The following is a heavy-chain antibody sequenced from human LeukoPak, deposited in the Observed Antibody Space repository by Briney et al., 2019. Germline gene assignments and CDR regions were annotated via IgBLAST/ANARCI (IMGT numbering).Heavy chain of an antibody. Sequence: PGGSLRLSCAASGFTFSSYSMNWVRQAPGKGLGWVSSISSSSSYIYYADSVKGRFTISRDNAKNSLYLQMNSLRAEDTAVYYCARGDGSYYFLLLDYWGQGTLVTVSS. CDR1: GFTFSSYS. CDR3: ARGDGSYYFLLLDY. D-gene: IGHD1-26*01. J-gene: IGHJ4*02. V-gene: IGHV3-21*01. CDR2: ISSSSSYI.